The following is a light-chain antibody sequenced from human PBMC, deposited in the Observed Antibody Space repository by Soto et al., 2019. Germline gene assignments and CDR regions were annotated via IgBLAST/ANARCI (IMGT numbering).Light chain of an antibody. Sequence: QSVLTQPPSVSGAPGQRVTISCTGSSSNIGAGYDVHWYQQLPGTAPKLLIYGNSNRPSGVPDRFSGSKSGTSASLAITGLQAEDEADYYCQSYDISLGVFGGGTKLTVL. CDR3: QSYDISLGV. CDR2: GNS. J-gene: IGLJ2*01. V-gene: IGLV1-40*01. CDR1: SSNIGAGYD.